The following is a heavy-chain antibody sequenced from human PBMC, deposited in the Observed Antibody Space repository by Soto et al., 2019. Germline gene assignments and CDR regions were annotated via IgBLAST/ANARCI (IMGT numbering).Heavy chain of an antibody. J-gene: IGHJ4*02. CDR2: INPSGGST. Sequence: ASVKVACRAYGYAFTIYYMNWVRQAPGQGLEWMGIINPSGGSTSYAQKFQGRVTMTRDTSTSTVYMELSSLRSEDTAVYYCARGSYSSSWDYWGQGTLVTVPQ. D-gene: IGHD6-13*01. CDR1: GYAFTIYY. V-gene: IGHV1-46*01. CDR3: ARGSYSSSWDY.